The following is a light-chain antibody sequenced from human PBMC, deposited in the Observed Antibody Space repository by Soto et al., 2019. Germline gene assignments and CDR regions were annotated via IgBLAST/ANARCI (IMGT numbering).Light chain of an antibody. CDR1: QSVLYNSNDKNY. CDR2: WAS. CDR3: QLYYSTPQT. V-gene: IGKV4-1*01. Sequence: DIVMTQSPDSLAVSLGERATINCKSSQSVLYNSNDKNYLAWYQQKPGQPPKLLIYWASTRESGVPDRFSGSGSGTDFTLSISSLQAEHVAVYYCQLYYSTPQTFGQGTKLEIK. J-gene: IGKJ2*01.